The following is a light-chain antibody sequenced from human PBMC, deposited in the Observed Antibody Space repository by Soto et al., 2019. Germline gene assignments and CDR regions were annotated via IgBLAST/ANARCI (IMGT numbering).Light chain of an antibody. CDR1: SSDVGGYNY. Sequence: QSVLTQPASVSGSPGETIALSCTGTSSDVGGYNYVSWYQQHPGKAPKLMIYEVSKRPSEVFNRFSGSKSGNTASLTISGLQAEDEADYYCCSFTTSSTLVFGTGTKVTVL. V-gene: IGLV2-14*01. CDR2: EVS. CDR3: CSFTTSSTLV. J-gene: IGLJ1*01.